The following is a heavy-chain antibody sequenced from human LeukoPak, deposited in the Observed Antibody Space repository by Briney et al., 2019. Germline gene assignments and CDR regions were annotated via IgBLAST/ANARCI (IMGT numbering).Heavy chain of an antibody. J-gene: IGHJ4*02. CDR1: GFTFSSYA. CDR2: ISGSGGST. CDR3: AKAPMEDTWYIHFDY. V-gene: IGHV3-23*01. Sequence: GGSLRLSCAASGFTFSSYAMSWVRQAPGKGLEWVSAISGSGGSTYYADSVKGRFTISRDNSKNTLYLQINSLRAEDTAIYYCAKAPMEDTWYIHFDYWGQGTLVTVSS. D-gene: IGHD6-13*01.